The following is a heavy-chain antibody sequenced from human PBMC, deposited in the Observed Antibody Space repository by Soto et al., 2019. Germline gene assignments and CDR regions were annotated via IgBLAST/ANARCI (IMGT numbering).Heavy chain of an antibody. D-gene: IGHD3-3*01. CDR1: GGSISSYY. J-gene: IGHJ6*03. CDR3: ARESPRNARHKLRFLEWLSPPYYMDV. CDR2: IYYSGST. Sequence: SETLSLTCTVSGGSISSYYWSWIRQPPGKGLEWIGYIYYSGSTNCNPSLKSRVTISVDTSKNQFSLKLSSVTAADTAVYYCARESPRNARHKLRFLEWLSPPYYMDVWGKGTTVTVSS. V-gene: IGHV4-59*01.